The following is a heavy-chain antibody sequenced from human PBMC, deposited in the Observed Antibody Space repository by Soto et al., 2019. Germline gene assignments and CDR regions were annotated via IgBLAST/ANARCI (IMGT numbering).Heavy chain of an antibody. V-gene: IGHV4-31*03. CDR2: IYYSGST. CDR1: GGSISSGGYY. Sequence: QVQLQESGPGLVKPSQTLSLTCTVSGGSISSGGYYWSWIRQHPGKGLEWIGYIYYSGSTYYNPSLKSRVTISVDTPKNQFSLKLSSVTAADTAVYYCARDGYYDRSGRGAFDIWGQGTMVTVSS. J-gene: IGHJ3*02. D-gene: IGHD3-22*01. CDR3: ARDGYYDRSGRGAFDI.